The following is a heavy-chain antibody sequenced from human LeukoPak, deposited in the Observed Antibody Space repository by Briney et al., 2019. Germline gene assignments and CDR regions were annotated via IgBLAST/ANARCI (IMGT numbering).Heavy chain of an antibody. V-gene: IGHV1-69*05. CDR2: IIPIFGTA. Sequence: ASVKVSCKASGGTFSSYAISWVRQAPGQGLEWMGGIIPIFGTANYAQKFQGRVTITTDESTSTAYMELSSLRSEDRAVYYCATNPHYYDSSGYYMGFAFDIWGQGTMVTVSS. CDR3: ATNPHYYDSSGYYMGFAFDI. J-gene: IGHJ3*02. D-gene: IGHD3-22*01. CDR1: GGTFSSYA.